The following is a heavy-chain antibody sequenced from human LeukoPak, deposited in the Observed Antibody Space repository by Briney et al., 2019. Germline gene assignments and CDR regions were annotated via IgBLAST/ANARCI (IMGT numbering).Heavy chain of an antibody. V-gene: IGHV1-18*01. J-gene: IGHJ4*02. CDR2: ISAYNGNT. Sequence: ASVKVSCKASGYTFTSYGISWVRQAPGQGLEWMGWISAYNGNTNYAQKLQGSVTMTTDTSTSTAYMELRSLRSDDTAVYYCARTPPDYYDSSGYFYWGQGTLVTVSS. CDR3: ARTPPDYYDSSGYFY. CDR1: GYTFTSYG. D-gene: IGHD3-22*01.